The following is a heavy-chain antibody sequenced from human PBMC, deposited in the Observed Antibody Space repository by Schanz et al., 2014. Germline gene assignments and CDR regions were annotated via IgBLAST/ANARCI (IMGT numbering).Heavy chain of an antibody. J-gene: IGHJ3*02. CDR2: ISGSGGST. Sequence: EVQLLESGGGLVQPGGSLRLSWAASGFTFSSYAMTWVRKAPGKGLEWVSAISGSGGSTYYADSVKGRFTISRDNSKNTLYLQMNSLRAEDTTVYYCAKGRFGELSAFDIWGHGTLVTVSS. CDR3: AKGRFGELSAFDI. D-gene: IGHD3-10*01. V-gene: IGHV3-23*01. CDR1: GFTFSSYA.